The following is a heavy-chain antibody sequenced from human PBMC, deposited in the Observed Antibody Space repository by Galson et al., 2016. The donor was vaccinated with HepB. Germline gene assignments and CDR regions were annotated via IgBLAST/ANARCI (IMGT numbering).Heavy chain of an antibody. J-gene: IGHJ6*02. V-gene: IGHV3-23*01. Sequence: SLRLSCAASGFTFSSYAMSWVRQAPGKGLEWVSAISGSGGSTYYADSVKGRFTISRDNSKNTLYLQMNSLRAEDAAVYYCAKDLGFLGWLFFVADSYYGMDVWGQGTTVTVSS. CDR3: AKDLGFLGWLFFVADSYYGMDV. CDR2: ISGSGGST. D-gene: IGHD3-3*01. CDR1: GFTFSSYA.